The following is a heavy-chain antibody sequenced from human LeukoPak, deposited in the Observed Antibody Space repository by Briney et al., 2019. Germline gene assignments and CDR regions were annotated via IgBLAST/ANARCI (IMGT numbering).Heavy chain of an antibody. Sequence: GGSLSLSCAASGFTFSSSAMSGLRQAPGQGLEWASGIGVSGYNTYYADSVKGRFTISRDNSKNTLYLQINSLRAEVTAVYYCARDRGGSGWYDYWGQGTLVTVSS. D-gene: IGHD6-19*01. CDR1: GFTFSSSA. J-gene: IGHJ4*02. CDR2: IGVSGYNT. V-gene: IGHV3-23*01. CDR3: ARDRGGSGWYDY.